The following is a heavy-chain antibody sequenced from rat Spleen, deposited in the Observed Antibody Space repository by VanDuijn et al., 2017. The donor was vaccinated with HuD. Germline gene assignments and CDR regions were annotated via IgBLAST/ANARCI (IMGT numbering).Heavy chain of an antibody. J-gene: IGHJ3*01. CDR3: TREIIRGTKDWFTH. Sequence: EVRLVESGGGLVQPGRSMKLSCAASGFTFSNYHMAWVRQAPTKGLEWVASISSGGGDTYYRDSVKGRFTGSRDNAKSILYLQMNSLRSEDTATYYCTREIIRGTKDWFTHWGQGTLVTVSS. CDR2: ISSGGGDT. V-gene: IGHV5-25*01. D-gene: IGHD4-3*01. CDR1: GFTFSNYH.